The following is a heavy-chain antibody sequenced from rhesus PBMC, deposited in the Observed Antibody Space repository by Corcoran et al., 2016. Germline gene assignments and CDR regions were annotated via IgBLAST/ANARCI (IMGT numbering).Heavy chain of an antibody. CDR2: IYWDDDK. J-gene: IGHJ4*01. Sequence: QVTLKESGPALVKPTQTFTLTCTFSGFSLSTRGLAVGWIRQPPGKALEWLASIYWDDDKYYSTSLESRLTLSKDTYKNQVVLTMTNMDPVDTATYYCARVKYSSSHFDYWGQGVLVTVSS. V-gene: IGHV2S1*01. CDR1: GFSLSTRGLA. D-gene: IGHD6-43*01. CDR3: ARVKYSSSHFDY.